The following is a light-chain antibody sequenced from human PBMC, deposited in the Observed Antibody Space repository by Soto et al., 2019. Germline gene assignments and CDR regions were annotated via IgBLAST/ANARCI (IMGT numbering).Light chain of an antibody. CDR1: SSYVGAYDF. Sequence: QSVLTQPASVSGSPGQSITISCTGNSSYVGAYDFVSWYQQHPDKAPKLMIYEVSNRPSGVSNRFSGSKSVNTATLTISGLQAEYEADYYCSSYTSSSTRVFGTGTRSPS. V-gene: IGLV2-14*03. CDR2: EVS. CDR3: SSYTSSSTRV. J-gene: IGLJ1*01.